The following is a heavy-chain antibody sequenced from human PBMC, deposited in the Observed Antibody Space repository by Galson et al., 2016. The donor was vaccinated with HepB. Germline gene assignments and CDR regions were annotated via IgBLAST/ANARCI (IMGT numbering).Heavy chain of an antibody. Sequence: SLRLSCAASGLNFNNYAMTWVRQAPGKGLEWVSSISGSGVSSYLADSVKGRFTISRDNTYNTLSLQMNNLRDEDTARYFCVYSAGWYPFRSWGQGTQVTVSS. CDR3: VYSAGWYPFRS. CDR1: GLNFNNYA. J-gene: IGHJ5*02. CDR2: ISGSGVSS. V-gene: IGHV3-23*01. D-gene: IGHD6-19*01.